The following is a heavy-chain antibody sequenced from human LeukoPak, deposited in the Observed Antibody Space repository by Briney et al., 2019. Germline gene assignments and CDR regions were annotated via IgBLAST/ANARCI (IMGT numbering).Heavy chain of an antibody. V-gene: IGHV1-2*02. CDR2: INPNSGGT. D-gene: IGHD3-3*01. CDR3: ARSLRFLEWLFY. CDR1: GYTFTGYY. Sequence: ASVKVSCKASGYTFTGYYMHWVRQTPGQGLEWMGWINPNSGGTNYAQKFQGRVTMTRDTSISTAYMELSRLRSDDTAVYYCARSLRFLEWLFYWGQGTLVTVSS. J-gene: IGHJ4*02.